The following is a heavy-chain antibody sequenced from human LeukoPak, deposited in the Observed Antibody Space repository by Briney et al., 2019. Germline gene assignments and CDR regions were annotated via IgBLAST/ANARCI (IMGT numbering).Heavy chain of an antibody. Sequence: SETLSLTCTVSGGSVSSGSYYWSWIRQPAGKGLEWIGRIYTSGSTSYNPSLKSRVTISVDTSKNQFSLKLSSVTAADTAVYYCARRRSLTYYYGSGSYYNFDYWGQGTLVTVSS. CDR2: IYTSGST. CDR1: GGSVSSGSYY. J-gene: IGHJ4*02. D-gene: IGHD3-10*01. V-gene: IGHV4-61*02. CDR3: ARRRSLTYYYGSGSYYNFDY.